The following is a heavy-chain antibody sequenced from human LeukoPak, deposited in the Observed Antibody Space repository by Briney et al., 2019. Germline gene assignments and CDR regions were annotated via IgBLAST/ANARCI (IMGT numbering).Heavy chain of an antibody. D-gene: IGHD1-7*01. Sequence: KSSETLSLTCIVSGDFITAYYWNWIRRPPGKGLEWIGYVYYSGSTEYNPSLRSRVTISLDMSKHQFSLNLTSVTAADTAVYYCVSNTGTVFDYWGQGARVTVSS. CDR1: GDFITAYY. CDR3: VSNTGTVFDY. J-gene: IGHJ4*02. CDR2: VYYSGST. V-gene: IGHV4-59*01.